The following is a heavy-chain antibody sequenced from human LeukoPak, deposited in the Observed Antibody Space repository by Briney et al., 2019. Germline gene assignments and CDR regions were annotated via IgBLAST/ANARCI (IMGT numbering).Heavy chain of an antibody. V-gene: IGHV1-18*01. CDR3: ARDNSVGDNAWWFDP. J-gene: IGHJ5*02. D-gene: IGHD1-26*01. CDR2: ISAYNGNT. CDR1: GYTFTSYG. Sequence: GASLKISCKASGYTFTSYGISWVRQAPGQELEWMGWISAYNGNTNYAQKFQGRVTMTRDMSTSTDYMELSSLRSEDTAIYYCARDNSVGDNAWWFDPWGQGTLVTVSS.